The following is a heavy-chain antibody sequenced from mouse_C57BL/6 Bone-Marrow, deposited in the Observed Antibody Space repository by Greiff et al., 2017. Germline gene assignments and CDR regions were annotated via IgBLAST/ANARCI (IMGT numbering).Heavy chain of an antibody. CDR2: IYPRSGNT. J-gene: IGHJ1*03. CDR1: GYTFTSYG. D-gene: IGHD2-3*01. V-gene: IGHV1-81*01. CDR3: AGLLRFYWYFDV. Sequence: LQESGAELARPGASVKLSCKASGYTFTSYGISWVKQRTGQGLEWIGEIYPRSGNTYYNEKFKGKATLTADKSSSTAYMELRSLTSEDSAVYFCAGLLRFYWYFDVWGTGTTVTVSS.